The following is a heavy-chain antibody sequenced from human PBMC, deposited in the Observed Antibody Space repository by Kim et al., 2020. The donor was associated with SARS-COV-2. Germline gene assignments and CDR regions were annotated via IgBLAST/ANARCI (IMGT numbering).Heavy chain of an antibody. V-gene: IGHV3-48*02. CDR2: ISNSNTIT. CDR3: VRDTEDHGGFDL. D-gene: IGHD4-17*01. Sequence: GGSLRLSCAASGFTFSRRTMRWVRQAPGKGLEWVSYISNSNTITHYADSVKGRLTISRDNSKNSLFLQMNNLRDEDTAVYLCVRDTEDHGGFDLWCQGTLVPVSS. CDR1: GFTFSRRT. J-gene: IGHJ4*02.